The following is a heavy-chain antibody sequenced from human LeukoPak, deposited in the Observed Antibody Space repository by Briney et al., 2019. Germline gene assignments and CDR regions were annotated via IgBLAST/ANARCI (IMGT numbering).Heavy chain of an antibody. CDR3: ARGRRGYYDFWSGYYLLY. Sequence: SETLSLTCAVYGGSLSGYYWSWIRQPPGKGLEWIGEINHSGSTNYNPSLKSRVTISVDTSKNQFSLKLSSVTAADTAVYYCARGRRGYYDFWSGYYLLYWGQGTLVTVSS. CDR2: INHSGST. CDR1: GGSLSGYY. J-gene: IGHJ4*02. D-gene: IGHD3-3*01. V-gene: IGHV4-34*01.